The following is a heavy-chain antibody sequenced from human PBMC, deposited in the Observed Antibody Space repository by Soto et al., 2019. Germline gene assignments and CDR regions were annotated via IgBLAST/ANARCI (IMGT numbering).Heavy chain of an antibody. D-gene: IGHD3-10*02. V-gene: IGHV3-21*01. CDR3: ARVFRGYYYYGMDV. J-gene: IGHJ6*02. Sequence: EVQLVESGGGLVKPGGSLRLSCAASGFTFSSYSMNWVRQAPGKGLEWVSSISSSSSYIYYADSVKGRFTISRDNAKNSLYLQMNSLSAGDTSVYYCARVFRGYYYYGMDVWGQGTTVTVSS. CDR1: GFTFSSYS. CDR2: ISSSSSYI.